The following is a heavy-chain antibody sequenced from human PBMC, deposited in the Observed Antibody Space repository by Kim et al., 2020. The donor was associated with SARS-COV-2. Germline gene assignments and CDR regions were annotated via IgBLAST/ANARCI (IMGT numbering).Heavy chain of an antibody. CDR2: INAGNGNT. Sequence: ASVKVSCKASGYTFTSYAMHWVRQAPGQRLEWMGWINAGNGNTKYSQKFQGRVTITRDTSASTAYMELGSLRSEDTAVYYCARDSTYYYDSSGYYIDAFDIWGQGTMVTVSS. D-gene: IGHD3-22*01. J-gene: IGHJ3*02. CDR3: ARDSTYYYDSSGYYIDAFDI. CDR1: GYTFTSYA. V-gene: IGHV1-3*01.